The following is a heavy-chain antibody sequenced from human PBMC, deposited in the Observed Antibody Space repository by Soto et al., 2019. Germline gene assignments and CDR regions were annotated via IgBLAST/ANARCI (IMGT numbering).Heavy chain of an antibody. CDR1: GCTFRSYA. D-gene: IGHD6-13*01. V-gene: IGHV3-23*01. J-gene: IGHJ4*02. Sequence: EVQLLESGGGLVQPGGSLRLSCAAAGCTFRSYAMSWVRQAPGKGLEWVSAISGSGGSTYYADSVKGRFTISRDNSKNTLYLQMNILRAEATAVYYCAKDTDDGIAAYCGQGTMVTVSS. CDR3: AKDTDDGIAAY. CDR2: ISGSGGST.